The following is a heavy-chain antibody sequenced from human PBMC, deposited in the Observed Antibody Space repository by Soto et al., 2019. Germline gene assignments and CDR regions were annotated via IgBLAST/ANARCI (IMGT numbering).Heavy chain of an antibody. CDR2: TYYRSKWYN. CDR3: ARDLDAGVGDYYYGMDV. J-gene: IGHJ6*02. CDR1: GDSVSSNSAA. Sequence: TLSLTCAISGDSVSSNSAAWNWIRQSPSRGLEWLGRTYYRSKWYNDYAVSVKSRITINPDTSKNQFSLQLNSVTPEDTAMYYCARDLDAGVGDYYYGMDVWGQGTTVTVSS. D-gene: IGHD1-1*01. V-gene: IGHV6-1*01.